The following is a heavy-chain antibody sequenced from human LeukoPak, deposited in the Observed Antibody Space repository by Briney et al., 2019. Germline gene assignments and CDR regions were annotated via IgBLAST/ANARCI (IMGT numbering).Heavy chain of an antibody. CDR1: GYTFTSYG. Sequence: ASVKVSCKASGYTFTSYGIGWVRQAPGQGLEWMGWISAYDGNTNYAQKLQGRVTMTTDTSTSTAYMELRSLRSDDTAVYYCARVDDFWSGYRNWFDPWGQGTLVTVSS. CDR2: ISAYDGNT. V-gene: IGHV1-18*01. D-gene: IGHD3-3*01. CDR3: ARVDDFWSGYRNWFDP. J-gene: IGHJ5*02.